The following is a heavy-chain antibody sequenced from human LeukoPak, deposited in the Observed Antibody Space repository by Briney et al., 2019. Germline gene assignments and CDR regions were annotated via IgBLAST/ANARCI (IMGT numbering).Heavy chain of an antibody. V-gene: IGHV4-59*08. J-gene: IGHJ4*02. CDR1: GGSISSYY. Sequence: SETLSLTCTVSGGSISSYYWSWIRQPPGKGLEWIGYIYYSGSTNYNPSLKSRVTISVDTSKNQFSLKLSSVTAADTAVYYCAGHSGYYLGYWGQGTLVTVSS. CDR3: AGHSGYYLGY. D-gene: IGHD3-22*01. CDR2: IYYSGST.